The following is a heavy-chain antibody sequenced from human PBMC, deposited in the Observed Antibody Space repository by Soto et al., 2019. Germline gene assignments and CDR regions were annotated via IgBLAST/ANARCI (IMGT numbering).Heavy chain of an antibody. CDR2: IHYSGSI. CDR1: GGSISYEYYH. V-gene: IGHV4-30-4*08. Sequence: SETLSLTCAVSGGSISYEYYHWTWIRQSPGKGLEWIGYIHYSGSIIYNPSFKSRVTISVDTSKNQFSLQLSSVTAAGTAVYFCAREDDGGNRDYYGLDVWGQGTTVTVSS. J-gene: IGHJ6*02. D-gene: IGHD1-1*01. CDR3: AREDDGGNRDYYGLDV.